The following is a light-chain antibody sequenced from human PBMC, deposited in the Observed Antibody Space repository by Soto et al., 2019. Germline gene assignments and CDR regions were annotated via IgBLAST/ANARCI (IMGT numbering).Light chain of an antibody. J-gene: IGKJ3*01. CDR1: QSISSW. V-gene: IGKV1-5*03. CDR2: KAS. CDR3: QQYKSYPFT. Sequence: IQMTQSPSSLSASVGDRVTITCRASQSISSWLAWYQQKPGKAPKLLIYKASSLESGVPSRFSGSGSGTEFTLTISSLQPDDFATYYCQQYKSYPFTFGPGTKVDIK.